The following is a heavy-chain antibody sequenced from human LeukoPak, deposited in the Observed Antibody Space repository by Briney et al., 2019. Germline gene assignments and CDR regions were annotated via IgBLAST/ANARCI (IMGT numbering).Heavy chain of an antibody. CDR2: INHSGST. V-gene: IGHV4-34*01. CDR3: ARGRGTGSYFYD. D-gene: IGHD3/OR15-3a*01. CDR1: GGSFSGYY. Sequence: SETLSLTCAVYGGSFSGYYWSWIRQPPGKGLEWIGEINHSGSTNYNPSLKSRVTISIDMSRNYFSLKLSSVTAADTAVYYCARGRGTGSYFYDWGQGTLVTVSS. J-gene: IGHJ4*02.